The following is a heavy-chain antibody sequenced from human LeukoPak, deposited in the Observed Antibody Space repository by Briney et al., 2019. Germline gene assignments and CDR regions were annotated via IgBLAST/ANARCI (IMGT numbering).Heavy chain of an antibody. CDR3: ARGNDFWSGYASGDY. V-gene: IGHV1-8*03. CDR2: MNPNSGNT. CDR1: GYTFTSYD. D-gene: IGHD3-3*01. J-gene: IGHJ4*02. Sequence: EASVKVSCKASGYTFTSYDINWVRQATGQGLEWMGWMNPNSGNTGYAQKFQGRVTITRNTSISTAYMELSSLRSEDTAVYYCARGNDFWSGYASGDYWGQGTLVTVSS.